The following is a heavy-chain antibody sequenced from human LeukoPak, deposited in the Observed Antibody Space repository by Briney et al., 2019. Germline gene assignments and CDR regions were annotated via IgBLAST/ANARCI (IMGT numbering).Heavy chain of an antibody. D-gene: IGHD6-13*01. CDR1: VCTFSSYA. J-gene: IGHJ4*02. Sequence: SVNVSCKASVCTFSSYAISWVRQAPGQGLEWMGGIIPIFGTANYAQKFQGRVTSTTDESTSTAYMELSRPRAEDTAVYYCARGGSIAAAVYGPSGYWGLGTLVTVSS. CDR2: IIPIFGTA. V-gene: IGHV1-69*05. CDR3: ARGGSIAAAVYGPSGY.